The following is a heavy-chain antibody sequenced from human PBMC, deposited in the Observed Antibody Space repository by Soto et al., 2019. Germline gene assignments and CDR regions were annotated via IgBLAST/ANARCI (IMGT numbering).Heavy chain of an antibody. CDR1: GDSVSTDSAT. V-gene: IGHV6-1*01. Sequence: PSQTLSLTCAISGDSVSTDSATWTWIRQSPSRGLEWLGRTYYRSKWFNDYAVSLRGRITINPDTSKNQFSLQLNSVTAEDTAVYYCARVGIAAAGTYYYGMDVWGQGTTVTVSS. J-gene: IGHJ6*02. D-gene: IGHD6-13*01. CDR3: ARVGIAAAGTYYYGMDV. CDR2: TYYRSKWFN.